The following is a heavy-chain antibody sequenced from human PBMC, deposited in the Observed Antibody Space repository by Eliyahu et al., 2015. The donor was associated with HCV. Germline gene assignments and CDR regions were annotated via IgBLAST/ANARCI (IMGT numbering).Heavy chain of an antibody. CDR2: IKSKTDGGTT. CDR3: TTGAPGGFDYYLDV. CDR1: GXTFSKAW. V-gene: IGHV3-15*01. J-gene: IGHJ6*03. D-gene: IGHD3-10*01. Sequence: EVQLVESGGGLVKPGGSLRLSXAXSGXTFSKAWMXWVRQAPGKGLEWIGRIKSKTDGGTTDYAAPVKGRFTISRDDSKSTLYLQMYSLKTEDTAVYYCTTGAPGGFDYYLDVWGQGTTVTVSS.